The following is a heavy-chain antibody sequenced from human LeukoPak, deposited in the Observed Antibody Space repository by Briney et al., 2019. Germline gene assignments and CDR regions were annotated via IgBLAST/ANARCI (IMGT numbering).Heavy chain of an antibody. Sequence: GGSLRLSCAASGFTFSDYYMSWIRQAPGKGLEWVSYISSSGSTIYYADSVKGRFTISRDNAQNSLYLQMNSLRAEDTAVYYCASDKNYYDSSGYYRSVDYWGQGTLVTVSS. J-gene: IGHJ4*02. D-gene: IGHD3-22*01. V-gene: IGHV3-11*04. CDR3: ASDKNYYDSSGYYRSVDY. CDR2: ISSSGSTI. CDR1: GFTFSDYY.